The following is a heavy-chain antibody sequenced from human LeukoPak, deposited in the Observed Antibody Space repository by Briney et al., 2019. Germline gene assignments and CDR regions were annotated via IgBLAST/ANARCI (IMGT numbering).Heavy chain of an antibody. CDR1: GFTFDDYA. J-gene: IGHJ4*02. CDR2: ISWDGGST. D-gene: IGHD3-22*01. CDR3: ARDHPYYYDISGYWHDY. V-gene: IGHV3-43D*03. Sequence: PGGSLRLSCAASGFTFDDYAMHWVRQAPGKGLEWVSLISWDGGSTYYADSVKGRFTISRDNSKNSLYLQMNSLRAEHTAVYYCARDHPYYYDISGYWHDYWGLGTLVTVSS.